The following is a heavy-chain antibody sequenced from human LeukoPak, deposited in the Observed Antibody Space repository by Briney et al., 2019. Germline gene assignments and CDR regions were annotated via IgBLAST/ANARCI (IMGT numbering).Heavy chain of an antibody. Sequence: PSETLSLTCAVYGGSFSGYYWSWIRQPPGKGLEWIGEINHSGSTNYNPSLKSRVTISVDTSKNQFSLNLTSVTAADTAVYYWARRHRTEDAFDLWGQGTMVTVSS. D-gene: IGHD1-14*01. V-gene: IGHV4-34*01. CDR2: INHSGST. CDR3: ARRHRTEDAFDL. CDR1: GGSFSGYY. J-gene: IGHJ3*01.